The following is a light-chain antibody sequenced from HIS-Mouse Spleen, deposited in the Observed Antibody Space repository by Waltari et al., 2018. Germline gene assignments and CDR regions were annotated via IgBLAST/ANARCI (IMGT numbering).Light chain of an antibody. Sequence: QSALTQPASVSGSPGQSITISCTGTSSDGGGYNYVSWYQQHPGKAPKLMIYDVSNRPSGVSNRFSGSSSGNTASLTITGAQAEDEADYYCNSRDSSGNHYVFGTGTKVTVL. CDR1: SSDGGGYNY. CDR2: DVS. J-gene: IGLJ1*01. CDR3: NSRDSSGNHYV. V-gene: IGLV2-14*03.